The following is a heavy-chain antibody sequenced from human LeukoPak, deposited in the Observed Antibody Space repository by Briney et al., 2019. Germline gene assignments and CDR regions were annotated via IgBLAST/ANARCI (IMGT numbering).Heavy chain of an antibody. Sequence: GGSLRLSCAASGFTFSSYWMSWVRQAPGKGLEWVANIKQDGSEKYYVDSVKGRFTISRDNAKNSLYLQMNGLRAEDTAVYYCASGSSARWYFDYWGQGTLVTVSS. CDR3: ASGSSARWYFDY. CDR1: GFTFSSYW. CDR2: IKQDGSEK. V-gene: IGHV3-7*01. D-gene: IGHD5-18*01. J-gene: IGHJ4*02.